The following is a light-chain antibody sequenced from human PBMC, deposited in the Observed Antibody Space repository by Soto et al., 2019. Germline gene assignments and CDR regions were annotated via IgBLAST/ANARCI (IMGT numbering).Light chain of an antibody. CDR2: AAS. Sequence: EIVLSQSPGTLSLSPGQRATLSCRASQSVSSSYLAWYQQKPGQAPRLLNYAASSRATGIPDRFSGSASGTGFSLTNSRLEREDCAVYYCQEYDKWPRPFGQGTKVDIK. V-gene: IGKV3-20*01. CDR3: QEYDKWPRP. CDR1: QSVSSSY. J-gene: IGKJ2*01.